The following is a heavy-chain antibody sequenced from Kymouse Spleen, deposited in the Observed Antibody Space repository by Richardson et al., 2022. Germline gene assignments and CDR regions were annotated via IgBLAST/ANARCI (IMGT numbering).Heavy chain of an antibody. J-gene: IGHJ4*02. V-gene: IGHV4-39*01. CDR2: IYYSGST. CDR3: ARRQGVAVAVPYYFDY. Sequence: QLQLQESGPGLVKPSETLSLTCTVSGGSISSSSYYWGWIRQPPGKGLEWIGSIYYSGSTYYNPSLKSRVTISVDTSKNQFSLKLSSVTAADTAVYYCARRQGVAVAVPYYFDYWGQGTLVTVSS. CDR1: GGSISSSSYY. D-gene: IGHD6-19*01.